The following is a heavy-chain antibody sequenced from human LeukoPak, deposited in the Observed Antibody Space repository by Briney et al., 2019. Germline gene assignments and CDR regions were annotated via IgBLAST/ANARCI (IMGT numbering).Heavy chain of an antibody. J-gene: IGHJ4*02. V-gene: IGHV4-39*01. CDR3: ARRLIVVGARSYYFDY. CDR2: IYYSGST. CDR1: GRSISSSSYY. D-gene: IGHD1-26*01. Sequence: SETLSLTCTVSGRSISSSSYYWGWIRQPPGKGLEWIGSIYYSGSTYYNPSLKSRVTISVDTSKNQLSLKLSSVTAADTAVYDCARRLIVVGARSYYFDYGGQGTVVTVSA.